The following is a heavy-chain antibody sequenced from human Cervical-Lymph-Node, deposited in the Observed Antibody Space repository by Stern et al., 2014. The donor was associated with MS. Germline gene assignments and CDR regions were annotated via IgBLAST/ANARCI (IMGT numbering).Heavy chain of an antibody. V-gene: IGHV3-30*01. D-gene: IGHD6-13*01. Sequence: VQLVESGGGVVQPGRSLRLSCAASGFTLSLYAMNWVRQAPGKGLEWVAVISYDGSKEHYADSVKGRFTISRDNSKNTLFLQMDSLRLGDTAVYYCARDTAALIDYWGQGTLVTVSA. CDR3: ARDTAALIDY. CDR1: GFTLSLYA. CDR2: ISYDGSKE. J-gene: IGHJ4*02.